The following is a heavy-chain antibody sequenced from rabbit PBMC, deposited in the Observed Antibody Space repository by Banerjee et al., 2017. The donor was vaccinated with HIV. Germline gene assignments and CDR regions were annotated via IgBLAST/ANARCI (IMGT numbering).Heavy chain of an antibody. D-gene: IGHD2-1*01. Sequence: QEQLEESGGDLVKPEGSLTLTCTASGFSFGSLYDMCWVRQAPGKGLEWIACIDTSSGSTDYASWVNGRFTISSHNAQNTLYLQLNSLTAADTATYFCARDRYSYDDYGDPISSTRLDLWGPGTLVTVS. CDR2: IDTSSGST. V-gene: IGHV1S43*01. J-gene: IGHJ3*01. CDR1: GFSFGSLYD. CDR3: ARDRYSYDDYGDPISSTRLDL.